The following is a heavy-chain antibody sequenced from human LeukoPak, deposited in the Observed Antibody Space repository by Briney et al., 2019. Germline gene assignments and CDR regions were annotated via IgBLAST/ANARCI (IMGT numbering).Heavy chain of an antibody. CDR3: ARDLDSGWTYGMDV. CDR2: IKEDGSQK. J-gene: IGHJ6*02. CDR1: GFTFSSYW. Sequence: GGSLRLSCAASGFTFSSYWMSWVRQAPGKGLEWVANIKEDGSQKYYVDSVKGRFTISRDNAKNSLFLQMNSLRAEDTAAFYCARDLDSGWTYGMDVWGQGTTVTVSS. D-gene: IGHD6-19*01. V-gene: IGHV3-7*05.